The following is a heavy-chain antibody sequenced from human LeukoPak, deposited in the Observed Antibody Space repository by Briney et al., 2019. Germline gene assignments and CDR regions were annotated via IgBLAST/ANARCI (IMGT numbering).Heavy chain of an antibody. CDR1: GFTFRNYW. J-gene: IGHJ4*02. V-gene: IGHV3-7*01. CDR3: ARAMRSSYDPWSLRGNVPSRKYYIDY. CDR2: INEDGSEI. D-gene: IGHD3-3*01. Sequence: GGSLRLSCAASGFTFRNYWMSWVRQAPGQGLEWVANINEDGSEISYVDSVKGRFTISRDNAKQSLYLQMHNLRAADTAVYYCARAMRSSYDPWSLRGNVPSRKYYIDYWGQGTLVTVSS.